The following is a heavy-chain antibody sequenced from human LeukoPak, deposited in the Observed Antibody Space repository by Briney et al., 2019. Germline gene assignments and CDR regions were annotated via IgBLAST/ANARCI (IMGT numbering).Heavy chain of an antibody. Sequence: ASVKVSCKASGYTFTSYGISWVRQAPGQGLEWMGWISAYNGNTNYAQKLQGRVTMTTDTSTSTAYMELRSLRSDDTAVYYCARASIYDFWSGYHVAFDIWGHGTMVTVSS. CDR3: ARASIYDFWSGYHVAFDI. V-gene: IGHV1-18*01. CDR2: ISAYNGNT. D-gene: IGHD3-3*01. CDR1: GYTFTSYG. J-gene: IGHJ3*02.